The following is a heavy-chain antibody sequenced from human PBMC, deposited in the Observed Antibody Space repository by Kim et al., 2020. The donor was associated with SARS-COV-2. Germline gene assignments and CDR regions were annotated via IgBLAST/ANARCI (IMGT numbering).Heavy chain of an antibody. Sequence: SETLSLTCTVSGGSISSGGYYWSWIRQHPGKGLEWIGYIYYSGSTYYNPSLKSRVTISVDTSKNQFSLKLSSVTAADTAVYYCARDSALPYYYDSSSGDAFDIWGQGTMVTVSS. D-gene: IGHD3-22*01. CDR1: GGSISSGGYY. CDR2: IYYSGST. J-gene: IGHJ3*02. CDR3: ARDSALPYYYDSSSGDAFDI. V-gene: IGHV4-31*03.